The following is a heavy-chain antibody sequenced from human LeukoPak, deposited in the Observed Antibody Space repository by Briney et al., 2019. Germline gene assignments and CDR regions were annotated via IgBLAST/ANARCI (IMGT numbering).Heavy chain of an antibody. CDR2: TYYRSKWYN. J-gene: IGHJ4*02. Sequence: SQTLSLTCAISGDSVSSNNADWTWIRQSPSRGLEWPGRTYYRSKWYNDYAVSVKSRITISPDTSKNQFSLQLNSVTPEDTAIYYCARQTGYFDYWGQGTLVTVSS. CDR1: GDSVSSNNAD. V-gene: IGHV6-1*01. CDR3: ARQTGYFDY.